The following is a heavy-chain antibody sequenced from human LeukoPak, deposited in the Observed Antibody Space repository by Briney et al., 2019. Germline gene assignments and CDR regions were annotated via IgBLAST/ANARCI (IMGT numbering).Heavy chain of an antibody. CDR1: GGSISSGGYS. V-gene: IGHV4-31*11. D-gene: IGHD3-22*01. J-gene: IGHJ3*02. CDR2: IYYSGST. Sequence: SQTLSLTCAVSGGSISSGGYSWSWIRQHPGKGLEWIGYIYYSGSTYYNPSLKSRVTISVDTSKNQFSLKLSSVTAADTAVYYCARVPKPYYYDSSGYWDAFDIWGQGTMVTVSS. CDR3: ARVPKPYYYDSSGYWDAFDI.